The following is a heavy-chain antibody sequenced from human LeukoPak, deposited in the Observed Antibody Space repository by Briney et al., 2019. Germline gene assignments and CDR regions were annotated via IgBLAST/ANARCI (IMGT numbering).Heavy chain of an antibody. V-gene: IGHV3-7*01. CDR3: ARSRGVYYHYMDV. J-gene: IGHJ6*03. D-gene: IGHD6-13*01. Sequence: GALRLSCAASGFTFSSYWMSWVRQAPGKGLEWVANIKEDGSETYYVDSVKGRFTISRDNTKNSLYLQMNNLRAEDTALYYCARSRGVYYHYMDVWGKGTTVTFSS. CDR2: IKEDGSET. CDR1: GFTFSSYW.